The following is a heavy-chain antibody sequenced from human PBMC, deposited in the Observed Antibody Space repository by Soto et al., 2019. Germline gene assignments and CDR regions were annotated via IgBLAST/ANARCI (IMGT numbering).Heavy chain of an antibody. CDR1: GFTFSSYS. D-gene: IGHD3-22*01. CDR2: ISSTSSTI. Sequence: PGGSLRLSCAASGFTFSSYSMNWVRQAPGKGLEWISYISSTSSTIYYAGSVKGRFTISRDNAKNSLYLQMNSLRAEDTAVYYCAKEASRGRYYYDSSGYDYWGQGTLVTVSS. V-gene: IGHV3-48*01. CDR3: AKEASRGRYYYDSSGYDY. J-gene: IGHJ4*02.